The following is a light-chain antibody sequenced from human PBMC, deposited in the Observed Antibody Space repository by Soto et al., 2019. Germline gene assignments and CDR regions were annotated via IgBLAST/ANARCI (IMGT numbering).Light chain of an antibody. CDR2: DAS. CDR3: QQRSNWPPGAT. CDR1: QSVSSY. J-gene: IGKJ5*01. V-gene: IGKV3-11*01. Sequence: EIVLTQSPATLSLSPGERATLSCRASQSVSSYLAWYQQKPGQAPRLPIYDASNRATGIPARFSGSGSGTDFTLTISSLEPEDFAVYYCQQRSNWPPGATFGQGTRLEIK.